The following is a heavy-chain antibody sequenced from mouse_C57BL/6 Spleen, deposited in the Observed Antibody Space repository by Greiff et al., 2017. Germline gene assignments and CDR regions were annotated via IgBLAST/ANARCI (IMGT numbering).Heavy chain of an antibody. CDR3: AREIYYGSRPAGFDV. Sequence: VQLQQSGPELVKPGASVKISCKASGYSFTDYNMNWVKQSNGKSLEWIGVINPNYGTTSYNQKFKGKATMTVDQSSSTAYMQLNSLTSEDSAVYYCAREIYYGSRPAGFDVWGTGTTVTVSS. D-gene: IGHD1-1*01. CDR2: INPNYGTT. J-gene: IGHJ1*03. CDR1: GYSFTDYN. V-gene: IGHV1-39*01.